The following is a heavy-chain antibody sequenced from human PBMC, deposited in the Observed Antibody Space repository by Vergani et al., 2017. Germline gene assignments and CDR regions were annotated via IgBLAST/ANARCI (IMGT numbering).Heavy chain of an antibody. CDR1: GGSISSSSYY. V-gene: IGHV4-39*07. J-gene: IGHJ3*01. CDR3: ARDRGPSGSP. CDR2: IYYSGST. D-gene: IGHD3-10*01. Sequence: QLQLPESGPGLVKPSETLSLTCTVSGGSISSSSYYWGWIRQPPGKGLEWIGSIYYSGSTYYNPSLKSRVTISVDTSKNQFSLKLSSVTAADTAVYYCARDRGPSGSPWGQGTMVTVSS.